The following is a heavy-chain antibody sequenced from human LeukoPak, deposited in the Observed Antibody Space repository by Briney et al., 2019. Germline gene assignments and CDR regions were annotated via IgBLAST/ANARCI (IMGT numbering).Heavy chain of an antibody. V-gene: IGHV3-30*02. D-gene: IGHD4-23*01. J-gene: IGHJ6*03. CDR3: ARGRGPLMTTVGYYYMDV. CDR2: IRYDGSNK. CDR1: GFTFSSYG. Sequence: PGGSLRLSCAASGFTFSSYGMHWVRQAPGKGLEWVAFIRYDGSNKYYADSVKGRFTISRDNSKNTLYLQMNSLRSEDTAVYYCARGRGPLMTTVGYYYMDVWGKGTTVTISS.